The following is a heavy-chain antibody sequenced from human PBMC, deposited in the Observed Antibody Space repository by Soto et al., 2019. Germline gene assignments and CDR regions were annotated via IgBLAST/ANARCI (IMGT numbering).Heavy chain of an antibody. V-gene: IGHV1-69*01. J-gene: IGHJ4*02. CDR1: GGTLNSYT. CDR2: IIPVFGTT. D-gene: IGHD4-17*01. CDR3: SIINSYGRGDF. Sequence: QVQLVQSGAEVKKPGSSVRVSCKASGGTLNSYTISWVRQAPGQGLEWMGGIIPVFGTTEYAQKFQGRVTITADQSTGTADLDLFSLRSEDKAIYYCSIINSYGRGDFWGQGTLVTVSS.